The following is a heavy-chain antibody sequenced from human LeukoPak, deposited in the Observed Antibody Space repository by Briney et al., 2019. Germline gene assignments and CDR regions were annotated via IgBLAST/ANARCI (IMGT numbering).Heavy chain of an antibody. CDR1: GFTFSSYG. D-gene: IGHD6-13*01. CDR2: IWYDGSNK. Sequence: GSLRLSCAASGFTFSSYGMHWVRQAPGKGLEWVAVIWYDGSNKYYADSVKGRFTISRDNSKNTLYLQMNSLRVEDTAVYYCARASGYSSSCPSHWGQGTLVTVSS. V-gene: IGHV3-33*01. CDR3: ARASGYSSSCPSH. J-gene: IGHJ4*02.